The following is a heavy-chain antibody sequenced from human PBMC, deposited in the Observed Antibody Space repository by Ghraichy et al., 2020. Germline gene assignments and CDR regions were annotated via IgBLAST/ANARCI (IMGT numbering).Heavy chain of an antibody. CDR3: ARDLSYSINWFDP. CDR1: GFTFSSYS. J-gene: IGHJ5*02. V-gene: IGHV3-21*01. D-gene: IGHD6-13*01. CDR2: ISSSSSYI. Sequence: ESLNISCAASGFTFSSYSMNWVRQAPGKGLEWVSSISSSSSYIYYADSVKGRFTISRDNAKNSLYLQMNSLRAEDTAVYYCARDLSYSINWFDPWGQGTLVTVSS.